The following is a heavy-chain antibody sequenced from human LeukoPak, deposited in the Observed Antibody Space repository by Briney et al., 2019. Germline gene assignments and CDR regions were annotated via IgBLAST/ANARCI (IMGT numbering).Heavy chain of an antibody. CDR2: INPNSGDT. J-gene: IGHJ6*02. D-gene: IGHD2-2*01. CDR3: AREKVPENNYYYGMDV. Sequence: ASVKVSCKASGYTFTGYYIHWVRQAPGQGLEWMGCINPNSGDTNYAQKFQGRVTMTRDTSINTAYMELSRLKFDDTAVYYCAREKVPENNYYYGMDVWGQGTTVTVSS. V-gene: IGHV1-2*02. CDR1: GYTFTGYY.